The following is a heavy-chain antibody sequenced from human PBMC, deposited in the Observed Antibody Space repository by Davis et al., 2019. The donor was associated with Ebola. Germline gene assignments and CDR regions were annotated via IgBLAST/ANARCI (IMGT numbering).Heavy chain of an antibody. Sequence: GESLKISCKGSGYSFTSYWIGWVRQAPGQRLEWMGWINAGNGNTKYSQKFQGRVTITRDTSASTAYMELSSLRSEDTAVYYCARGDYYPPLDYWGQGTLVTASS. J-gene: IGHJ4*02. V-gene: IGHV1-3*01. CDR3: ARGDYYPPLDY. CDR1: GYSFTSYW. CDR2: INAGNGNT. D-gene: IGHD3-22*01.